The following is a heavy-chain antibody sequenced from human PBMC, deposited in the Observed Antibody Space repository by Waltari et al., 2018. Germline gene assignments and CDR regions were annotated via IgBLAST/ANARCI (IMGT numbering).Heavy chain of an antibody. CDR2: ISDSGCRT. V-gene: IGHV3-23*04. J-gene: IGHJ4*02. CDR1: GFTFHTYA. Sequence: EVQLAESGGGLVQPGGSLRLSCAASGFTFHTYAMAWLRQAPGKGLEGVSSISDSGCRTYYSDSSMGRFTISRDNPNNTLYLKMSTLRVDDTAVYYCAKGFWGGYDMWGQGTLVTVSS. CDR3: AKGFWGGYDM. D-gene: IGHD5-12*01.